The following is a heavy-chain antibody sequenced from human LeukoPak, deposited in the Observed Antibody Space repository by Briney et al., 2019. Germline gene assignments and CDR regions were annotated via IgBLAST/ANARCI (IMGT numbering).Heavy chain of an antibody. CDR3: AREPRDCTGGTCQSAGGYYFYY. Sequence: GGSLRLSCAASGFSFGTYWMTWVRQTPGKGLEWVANIKHDGSDAYYVDSVAGRLTVSRDNAKNSLYLQMNSLRAEDTAVYFCAREPRDCTGGTCQSAGGYYFYYWSQGTLVTVSS. J-gene: IGHJ4*02. V-gene: IGHV3-7*03. CDR2: IKHDGSDA. D-gene: IGHD2-15*01. CDR1: GFSFGTYW.